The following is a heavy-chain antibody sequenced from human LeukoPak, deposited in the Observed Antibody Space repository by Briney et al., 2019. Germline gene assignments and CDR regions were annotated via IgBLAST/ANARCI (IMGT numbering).Heavy chain of an antibody. Sequence: SETLSLTCAVSGGSISSGGYSWSWIRQPPGKGLEWIGYIYHSGSTYYNPSLKSRVTISVDRSKNQFSLKLSSVTAADTAVYYCARKGYTYGSFAYWGQGTLVTVSS. V-gene: IGHV4-30-2*01. D-gene: IGHD5-18*01. CDR3: ARKGYTYGSFAY. J-gene: IGHJ4*02. CDR2: IYHSGST. CDR1: GGSISSGGYS.